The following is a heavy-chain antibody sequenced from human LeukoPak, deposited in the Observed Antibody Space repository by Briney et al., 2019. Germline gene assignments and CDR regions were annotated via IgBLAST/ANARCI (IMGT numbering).Heavy chain of an antibody. D-gene: IGHD4-17*01. J-gene: IGHJ4*02. CDR1: GFTFSDHY. CDR2: IRKKVNKYTT. V-gene: IGHV3-72*01. Sequence: QPGGSLRLSCAASGFTFSDHYMDWVRQAPGKGLERVGRIRKKVNKYTTEYAASVKGRFTISRDDLRNSLFLQMNSLKIEDTAVYYCTRAHLGDFDYWGRGTLVTVSS. CDR3: TRAHLGDFDY.